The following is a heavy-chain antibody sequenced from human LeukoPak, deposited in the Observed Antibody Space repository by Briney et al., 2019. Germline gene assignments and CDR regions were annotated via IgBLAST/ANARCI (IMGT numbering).Heavy chain of an antibody. Sequence: SETLSLTCTVSGDSISSSNCYWGWIRQPPGKGLEWIGSIYFSGGTYYNASLKSRVTISVDTSKNQFSLKLSSVTAADTAVYYCARESNYHGSGTGWFDPWGQGTLVTVSS. CDR2: IYFSGGT. V-gene: IGHV4-39*02. D-gene: IGHD3-10*01. CDR3: ARESNYHGSGTGWFDP. J-gene: IGHJ5*02. CDR1: GDSISSSNCY.